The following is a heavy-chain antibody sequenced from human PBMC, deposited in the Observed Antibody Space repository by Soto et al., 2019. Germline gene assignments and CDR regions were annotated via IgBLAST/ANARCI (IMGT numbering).Heavy chain of an antibody. CDR3: ARGVATLPVFAFEI. Sequence: QGTLKESGPTLVKPTQTLTLTCSFSGFSLSTSGVGVGWIRQSTGKAMEWLALIYWSGDEHYRPSPQSRHSITKHTSKNHVVLIMTDMDPVDTATYYCARGVATLPVFAFEIGGQGTMVAVSS. CDR2: IYWSGDE. D-gene: IGHD6-6*01. J-gene: IGHJ3*02. CDR1: GFSLSTSGVG. V-gene: IGHV2-5*01.